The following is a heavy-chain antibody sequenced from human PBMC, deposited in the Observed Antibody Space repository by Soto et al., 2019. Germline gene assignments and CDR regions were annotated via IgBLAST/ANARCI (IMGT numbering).Heavy chain of an antibody. CDR3: ARAQGSGFLVS. V-gene: IGHV4-30-4*01. D-gene: IGHD3-10*01. CDR2: IYYSGST. CDR1: GGSISGGDYY. Sequence: SETMSLTCTVAGGSISGGDYYWSWIRQPPGKGLEWIGYIYYSGSTYYNPSLKSRVTISVDTSKNQFSLKLSSVTAADTAVYYCARAQGSGFLVSWGQGTLVTVSS. J-gene: IGHJ4*02.